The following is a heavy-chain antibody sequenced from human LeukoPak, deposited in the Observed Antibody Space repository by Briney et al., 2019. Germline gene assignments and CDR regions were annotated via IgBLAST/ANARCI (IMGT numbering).Heavy chain of an antibody. J-gene: IGHJ4*02. D-gene: IGHD3-10*01. Sequence: SETLPLTCTVSGGSISSYYWSWIRQPPGKGLEWIGYIYYSGNTNYNPSLKSRVTILVDTSKNQFSLKLNSVTAADTAVYYCARGSGGYGDYVDYWGQGTLVTVSS. V-gene: IGHV4-59*01. CDR2: IYYSGNT. CDR1: GGSISSYY. CDR3: ARGSGGYGDYVDY.